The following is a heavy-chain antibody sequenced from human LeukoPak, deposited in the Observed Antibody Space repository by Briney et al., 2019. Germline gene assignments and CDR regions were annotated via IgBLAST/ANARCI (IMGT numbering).Heavy chain of an antibody. Sequence: LSRTLSLTCVISGDSVASNSTACNWIRQSPSRGLEWLGRTYYRSKWYNDYALSMKSRITINPDTSKNQFSLQLNSVTPEDTAVYYCARGGQGDGYSADEAFDFWGQGTMVTVS. CDR3: ARGGQGDGYSADEAFDF. V-gene: IGHV6-1*01. D-gene: IGHD5-24*01. CDR1: GDSVASNSTA. J-gene: IGHJ3*01. CDR2: TYYRSKWYN.